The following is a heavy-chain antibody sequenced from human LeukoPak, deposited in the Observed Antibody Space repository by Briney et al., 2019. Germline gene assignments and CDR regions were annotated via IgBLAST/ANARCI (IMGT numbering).Heavy chain of an antibody. CDR3: ARLPVRPSLLWFGESYY. CDR2: IKQDGSEK. V-gene: IGHV3-7*01. D-gene: IGHD3-10*01. CDR1: GFTFSSYW. J-gene: IGHJ4*02. Sequence: GGSLRLSCAASGFTFSSYWMSWVRQAPGKGLEWVANIKQDGSEKYYVDSVKGRFTISRDNAKNSLYLQMNSLRAEDTAVYYCARLPVRPSLLWFGESYYWGQGTLVTVSS.